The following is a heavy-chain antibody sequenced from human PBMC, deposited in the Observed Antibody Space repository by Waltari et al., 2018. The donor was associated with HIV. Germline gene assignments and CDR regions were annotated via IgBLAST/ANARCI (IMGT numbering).Heavy chain of an antibody. CDR3: VREYSSSRYFDY. V-gene: IGHV3-74*03. CDR1: GCTFSNYW. J-gene: IGHJ4*02. D-gene: IGHD2-2*01. Sequence: EVLMVESGGGLVQPGGSLRLSCEASGCTFSNYWIHWVRQGPGKGLVWVSRINSDGNTTTYADSVKGRFTISRDNAKNTLYLQMNSLRAEDTAVYYCVREYSSSRYFDYWGQGTLVTVSS. CDR2: INSDGNTT.